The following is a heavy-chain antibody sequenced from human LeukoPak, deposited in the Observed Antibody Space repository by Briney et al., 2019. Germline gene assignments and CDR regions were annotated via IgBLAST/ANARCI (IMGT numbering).Heavy chain of an antibody. CDR3: ARSCTSTSCQIED. D-gene: IGHD2-2*01. CDR2: INTDGSTT. J-gene: IGHJ4*02. V-gene: IGHV3-74*01. CDR1: GFSFSSYW. Sequence: GGSLRLSCAASGFSFSSYWMHWVRQAPGKGLVWVSRINTDGSTTRYADSVKGRFTISRDNAKNTLYLQMNSLRAEDTAVYYCARSCTSTSCQIEDWGQGTLVTVSS.